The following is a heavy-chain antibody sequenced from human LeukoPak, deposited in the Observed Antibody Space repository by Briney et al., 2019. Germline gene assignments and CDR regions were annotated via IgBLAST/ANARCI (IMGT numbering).Heavy chain of an antibody. CDR1: GGSINSGGYS. CDR2: IYHSGST. J-gene: IGHJ4*02. CDR3: ARGTTGGDFDY. Sequence: PSQTLSLTCAVSGGSINSGGYSWSWIRQPPGKGLEWIGYIYHSGSTYYNPSLKSRVTISVDRSKNQFSLKLSSVTAADTAVYYCARGTTGGDFDYWGQGTLVTVSS. V-gene: IGHV4-30-2*01. D-gene: IGHD4-11*01.